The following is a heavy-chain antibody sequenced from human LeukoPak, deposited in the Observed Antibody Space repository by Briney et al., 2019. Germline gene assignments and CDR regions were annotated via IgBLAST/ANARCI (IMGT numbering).Heavy chain of an antibody. CDR2: ISSNGGST. CDR1: GFTFSSYA. V-gene: IGHV3-64*01. CDR3: ARGTAGAANYYYYYMDV. Sequence: GGSLRLSCAASGFTFSSYAMHWVRQAPGKGLEYVSAISSNGGSTYYANSVKGRFTISGDNSKNTLYLQMGSLRAEDMAVYYCARGTAGAANYYYYYMDVWGKGTTVTVSS. J-gene: IGHJ6*03. D-gene: IGHD6-13*01.